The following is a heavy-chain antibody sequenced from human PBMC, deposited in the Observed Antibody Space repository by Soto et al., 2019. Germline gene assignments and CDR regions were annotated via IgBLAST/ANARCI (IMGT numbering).Heavy chain of an antibody. Sequence: EVQLLESGGGLVQPGGSLRISCAASGITFTAYAMSWVRQAPGKGLEWVSSISGSGGSTYYADSVKGRLTISRDNSKNTLYLQMNSLRAEDTAVYYCATIIIPAATNFYWGQGTLVTVSS. D-gene: IGHD2-2*01. CDR2: ISGSGGST. CDR1: GITFTAYA. V-gene: IGHV3-23*01. CDR3: ATIIIPAATNFY. J-gene: IGHJ4*02.